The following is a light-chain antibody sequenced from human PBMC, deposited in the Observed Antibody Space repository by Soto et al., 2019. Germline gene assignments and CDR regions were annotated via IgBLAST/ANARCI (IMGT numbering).Light chain of an antibody. V-gene: IGLV2-14*01. CDR1: TSDVGYFNY. Sequence: QSALTQPASVSGSPGQSITISYTGTTSDVGYFNYVSWYQQHPGKAPKLMIYEVSSRPSGVSNRFSASKSGNTASLTISGLQAEDEADYYCSSYTGSDSWVFGGGTKVTVL. CDR3: SSYTGSDSWV. J-gene: IGLJ3*02. CDR2: EVS.